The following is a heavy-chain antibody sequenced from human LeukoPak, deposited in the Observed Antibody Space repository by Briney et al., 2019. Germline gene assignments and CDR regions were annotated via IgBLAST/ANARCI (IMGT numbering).Heavy chain of an antibody. CDR3: ARDQVGTMPLDF. CDR1: GFTFNLNR. J-gene: IGHJ4*02. Sequence: GGSLRLSCAASGFTFNLNRIHWVRQVPGKGLEWISWIETDGSTSGYLRSVQGRFTVFRDNAKSTVHLQMNSLRAEDTATYYCARDQVGTMPLDFWGQGTLVTVSS. V-gene: IGHV3-74*01. D-gene: IGHD1-26*01. CDR2: IETDGSTS.